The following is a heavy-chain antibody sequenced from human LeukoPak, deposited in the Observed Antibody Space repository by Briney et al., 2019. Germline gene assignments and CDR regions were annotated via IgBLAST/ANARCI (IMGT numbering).Heavy chain of an antibody. J-gene: IGHJ5*02. D-gene: IGHD3-10*01. CDR1: GYTFTSYG. V-gene: IGHV1-69*04. CDR3: ADDPTYYYGSGENWFDP. Sequence: GASVKVSCKASGYTFTSYGISWVRQAPGQGLEWMGRIIPILGIANYAQKFQGRVTITADKSTSTAYMELSSLRSEDTAVYYCADDPTYYYGSGENWFDPWGQGTLVTVSS. CDR2: IIPILGIA.